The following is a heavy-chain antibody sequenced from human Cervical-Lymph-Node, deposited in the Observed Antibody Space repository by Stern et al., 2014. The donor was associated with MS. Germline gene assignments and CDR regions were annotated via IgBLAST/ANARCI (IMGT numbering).Heavy chain of an antibody. D-gene: IGHD1-26*01. V-gene: IGHV1-46*01. CDR2: INPSGGST. CDR3: ARGISGELLRSYYFDY. J-gene: IGHJ4*02. Sequence: VQLLQSGAEVKKPGASVKVSCKASGYTFTSYYMHWVRQAPGQGLEWMGIINPSGGSTSYAQKFQGRVTMTRDTSTSTVYMELSSLRSEDTAVYYCARGISGELLRSYYFDYWGQGTLVTVSS. CDR1: GYTFTSYY.